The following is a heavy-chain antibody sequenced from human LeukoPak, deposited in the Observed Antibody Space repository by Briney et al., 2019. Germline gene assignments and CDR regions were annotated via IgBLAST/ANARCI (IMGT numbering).Heavy chain of an antibody. Sequence: PGGSLRLSCAASGXTFSSYWMSWVRQAPGKGLEWVAHIKQDGSEKYYVDSVKGRFTISRDNAKNSLYLQMNSLRAEDTAVYYCASCFGSGSYYPNPFDYWGQGTLVTVSS. D-gene: IGHD3-10*01. CDR1: GXTFSSYW. CDR2: IKQDGSEK. J-gene: IGHJ4*02. V-gene: IGHV3-7*05. CDR3: ASCFGSGSYYPNPFDY.